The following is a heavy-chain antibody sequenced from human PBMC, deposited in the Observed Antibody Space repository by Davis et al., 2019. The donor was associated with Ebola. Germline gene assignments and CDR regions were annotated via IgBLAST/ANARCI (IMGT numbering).Heavy chain of an antibody. Sequence: PGGSLRLSCAASGFTFSSYWMHWVRQAPGKGLEWVAVISYDGSNKYYADSVKGRFTISRDNSKNTLYLQMNSLRAEDTAVYYCARDLIDCSSTSCYRTTYYYYGMDVWGQGTTVTVSS. V-gene: IGHV3-30-3*01. CDR3: ARDLIDCSSTSCYRTTYYYYGMDV. J-gene: IGHJ6*02. CDR1: GFTFSSYW. D-gene: IGHD2-2*01. CDR2: ISYDGSNK.